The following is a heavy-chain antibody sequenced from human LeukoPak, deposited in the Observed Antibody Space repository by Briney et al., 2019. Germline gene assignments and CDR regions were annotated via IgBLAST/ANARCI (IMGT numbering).Heavy chain of an antibody. D-gene: IGHD6-19*01. J-gene: IGHJ4*02. CDR2: ISWNSGSI. Sequence: SLRLSCAASGFTFDDYAMHWVRQAPGKGLEWVSGISWNSGSIGYADSVKGRFTISRDNAKNSLYLQMNNLRAEDTALYYCAKGPSGWYTLSLDYWGQGTLVTVSS. CDR3: AKGPSGWYTLSLDY. V-gene: IGHV3-9*01. CDR1: GFTFDDYA.